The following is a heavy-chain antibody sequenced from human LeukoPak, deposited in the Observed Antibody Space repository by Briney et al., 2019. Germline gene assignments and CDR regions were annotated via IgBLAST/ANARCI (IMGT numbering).Heavy chain of an antibody. J-gene: IGHJ6*03. V-gene: IGHV3-7*01. D-gene: IGHD3-10*01. CDR3: ARLYYYASGYYYMDV. CDR2: INQDGREK. Sequence: SGGSLRLSCAASGFTFSSYGMHWVRQAPGKGLEWVANINQDGREKYYVDSVKGRFTISRHNAKNSLYLQMNSLRAEDTAVYYCARLYYYASGYYYMDVWGKGTTVTVSS. CDR1: GFTFSSYG.